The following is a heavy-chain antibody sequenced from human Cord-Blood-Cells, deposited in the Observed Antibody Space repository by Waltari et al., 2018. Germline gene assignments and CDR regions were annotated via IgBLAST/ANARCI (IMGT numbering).Heavy chain of an antibody. J-gene: IGHJ5*02. V-gene: IGHV4-30-2*01. D-gene: IGHD6-13*01. CDR3: ARDLDSSWYNWFDP. Sequence: QLQLQESGSGLVKPSRTLSLTCAVSGGSISSGGYSWRWILQTPGKGLEWIGYSYHSGSTYYNPSLKSRVTISVDRSKNQFSLKLSSVTAADTAVYYCARDLDSSWYNWFDPWGQGTLVTVSS. CDR1: GGSISSGGYS. CDR2: SYHSGST.